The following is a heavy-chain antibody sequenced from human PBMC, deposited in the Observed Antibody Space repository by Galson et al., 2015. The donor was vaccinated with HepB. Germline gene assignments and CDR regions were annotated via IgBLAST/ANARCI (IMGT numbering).Heavy chain of an antibody. CDR3: ARAAHSYSSHDS. D-gene: IGHD6-13*01. CDR1: GFSITTNY. Sequence: SLRLSCAASGFSITTNYMNWVRQAPGKGLEWVSVLYPTGSAKIADSVKGRFTISRDNTKNTLYLQMSNLRADDTAVCYCARAAHSYSSHDSWGQGTLVTVSS. V-gene: IGHV3-66*01. CDR2: LYPTGSA. J-gene: IGHJ4*02.